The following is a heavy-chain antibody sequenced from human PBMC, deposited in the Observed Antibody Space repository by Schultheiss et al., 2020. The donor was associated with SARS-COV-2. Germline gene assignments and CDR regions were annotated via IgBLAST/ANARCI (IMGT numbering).Heavy chain of an antibody. Sequence: ASVKVSCKASGYTFTGYYMHWVRKAPGQGLEWMGWINPNSGGTNYAQKFQGWVNMTRDTSISTAYMELSRLRSDDTAVYYCARKGSSWDYGMDVWGQGTTVTVSS. CDR3: ARKGSSWDYGMDV. D-gene: IGHD6-13*01. V-gene: IGHV1-2*04. CDR1: GYTFTGYY. J-gene: IGHJ6*02. CDR2: INPNSGGT.